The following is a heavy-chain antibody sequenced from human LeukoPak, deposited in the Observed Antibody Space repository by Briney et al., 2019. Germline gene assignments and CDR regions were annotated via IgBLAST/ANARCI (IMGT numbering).Heavy chain of an antibody. CDR1: GDRVSSNSAG. V-gene: IGHV6-1*01. CDR3: AREGVVVPATHYHGMGV. J-gene: IGHJ6*02. CDR2: XXXXSKWYN. D-gene: IGHD2-15*01. Sequence: SQTLSLTCAISGDRVSSNSAGWNWIRQSPSRGXXXXXXXXXXSKWYNDYAGSVKSRIIINADTSKNHFSLQLKSVTPEDTAVYYCAREGVVVPATHYHGMGVWGQGTTVTVSS.